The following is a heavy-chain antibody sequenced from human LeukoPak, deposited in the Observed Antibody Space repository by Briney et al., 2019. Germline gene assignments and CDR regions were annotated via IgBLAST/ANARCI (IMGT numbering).Heavy chain of an antibody. Sequence: GGSLRLSCAASGFAFNSYAMSWVRQAPGKGLEWVSSISTSTSSIYYADSVKGRFTISRDNAKNSLSLQMNSLRVEDTAVYYCARGRDDYFLNYWGQGTLVTVSS. CDR1: GFAFNSYA. CDR3: ARGRDDYFLNY. CDR2: ISTSTSSI. J-gene: IGHJ4*02. D-gene: IGHD2/OR15-2a*01. V-gene: IGHV3-21*01.